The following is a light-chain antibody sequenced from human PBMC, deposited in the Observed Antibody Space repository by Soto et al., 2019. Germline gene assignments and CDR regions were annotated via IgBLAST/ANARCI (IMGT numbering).Light chain of an antibody. V-gene: IGLV1-44*01. Sequence: QSVLTQPPSASGTPGQRVTISCSGSSSNIGSNTVNWYQQLPGTAPKLHIYSNNQRPSGVPDRFSGSKSGTSASLAISGLQSEDEADYYCAAWDDSLNGPGVVFGGGTKLTVL. CDR1: SSNIGSNT. J-gene: IGLJ2*01. CDR3: AAWDDSLNGPGVV. CDR2: SNN.